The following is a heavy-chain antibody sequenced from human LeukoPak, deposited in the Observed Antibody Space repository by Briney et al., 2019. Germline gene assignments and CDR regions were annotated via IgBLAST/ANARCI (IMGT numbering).Heavy chain of an antibody. CDR1: GFTVSSNF. J-gene: IGHJ4*02. D-gene: IGHD2-21*01. V-gene: IGHV3-53*01. CDR3: TRGGGGSFPHY. CDR2: IYSGGST. Sequence: PGGSLRLSCAVSGFTVSSNFLSWVRQPPGKGLEWVSDIYSGGSTYYADSVKGRFTISRDNSKNTLYLQMNSLRAEDTAVYYCTRGGGGSFPHYWGQGTLVTVSS.